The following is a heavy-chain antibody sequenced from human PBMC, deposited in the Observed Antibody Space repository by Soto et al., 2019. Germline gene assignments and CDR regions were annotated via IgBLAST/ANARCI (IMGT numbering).Heavy chain of an antibody. CDR1: GFTFSSYA. V-gene: IGHV3-23*01. Sequence: GGSLRLSCAASGFTFSSYAMSWVRQAPGKGLEWVSAISGSGGSTYYADSVKGRFTISRDNSKNTPYLQMNSLRAEDTAVYYCAKGVGYCSSTSCFEEPNWFDPWGQGTLVTVSS. J-gene: IGHJ5*02. D-gene: IGHD2-2*01. CDR3: AKGVGYCSSTSCFEEPNWFDP. CDR2: ISGSGGST.